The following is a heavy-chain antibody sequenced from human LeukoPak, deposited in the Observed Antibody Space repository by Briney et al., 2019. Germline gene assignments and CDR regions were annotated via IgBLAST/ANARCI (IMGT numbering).Heavy chain of an antibody. CDR3: ARGPASGSNFAWFDP. J-gene: IGHJ5*02. V-gene: IGHV4-34*01. Sequence: SETLSLTCAVYGGSLSNYYWSWIRLPPGKGLERIGEINHSGSTKYNPSLKSRVTISVDMSKNQFSLELSSVTAADTAVYYCARGPASGSNFAWFDPWGQGTLVTVSS. CDR1: GGSLSNYY. D-gene: IGHD3-10*01. CDR2: INHSGST.